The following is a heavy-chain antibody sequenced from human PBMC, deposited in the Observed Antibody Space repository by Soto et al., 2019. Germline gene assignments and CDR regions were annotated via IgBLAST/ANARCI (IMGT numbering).Heavy chain of an antibody. CDR3: ARGLHSLFDY. D-gene: IGHD2-21*01. V-gene: IGHV3-30*03. CDR2: ISFDGVKK. J-gene: IGHJ4*02. Sequence: PGGSLRLSCAASGFTFRSYDMHWVRQAPGKGLEWMGVISFDGVKKYYADSVKGRFTISRDNSNNTLYVQMTSLRAEDTAVYYCARGLHSLFDYWGQGTLVTVSS. CDR1: GFTFRSYD.